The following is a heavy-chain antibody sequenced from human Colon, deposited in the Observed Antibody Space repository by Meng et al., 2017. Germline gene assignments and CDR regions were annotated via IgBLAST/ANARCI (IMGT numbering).Heavy chain of an antibody. J-gene: IGHJ4*02. CDR1: GDSISSDIW. CDR2: VYHRGDT. Sequence: ESGPGLWKPSGTLSLTCTVSGDSISSDIWWSWVRQPPGKGLEWIGEVYHRGDTNYNPSLKSRVDISVDKSKNQFYLSLFSVTAADTAVYYCGRDQGRELINHWGQGTLVTVSS. CDR3: GRDQGRELINH. D-gene: IGHD1-7*01. V-gene: IGHV4-4*02.